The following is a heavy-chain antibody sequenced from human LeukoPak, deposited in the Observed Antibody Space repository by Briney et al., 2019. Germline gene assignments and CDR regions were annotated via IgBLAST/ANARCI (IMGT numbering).Heavy chain of an antibody. D-gene: IGHD2-2*01. Sequence: GGSLRLSCAASGFTFSSYGMHWVRQAPGKGLEWVAFIRYDGSNKYYADSVKGRFTISRDNSKNTLYLQMNSLRAEDTAVYYCAKGPLGSVPAAAIDYWGQGTLVTVSS. CDR1: GFTFSSYG. J-gene: IGHJ4*02. V-gene: IGHV3-30*02. CDR2: IRYDGSNK. CDR3: AKGPLGSVPAAAIDY.